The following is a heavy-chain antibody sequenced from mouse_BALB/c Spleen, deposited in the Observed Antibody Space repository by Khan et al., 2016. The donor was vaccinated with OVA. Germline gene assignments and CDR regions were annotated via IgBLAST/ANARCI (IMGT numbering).Heavy chain of an antibody. V-gene: IGHV2-2*01. J-gene: IGHJ3*01. D-gene: IGHD2-14*01. CDR1: GFSLNTYG. CDR3: ARNSYMYDFTY. CDR2: IRSGGST. Sequence: VQLQESGPGLVQPSQSLSITCTVSGFSLNTYGIHWIRQSQGKGLEWLGVIRSGGSTDYNGAFISRLNITKDNSESQVFFKMNSLQADDTAIYYCARNSYMYDFTYWGQGTLVTVSA.